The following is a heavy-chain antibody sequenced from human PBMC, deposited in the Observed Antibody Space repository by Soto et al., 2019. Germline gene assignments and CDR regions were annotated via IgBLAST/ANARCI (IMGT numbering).Heavy chain of an antibody. V-gene: IGHV3-23*01. CDR1: GYAFRNYA. CDR2: IGGSGSST. CDR3: APRWGTYGPAVWFDA. D-gene: IGHD3-10*01. Sequence: GGSLRLSCAASGYAFRNYAMTWVRQAPGKGLEWVSAIGGSGSSTYYADFVMGRFTISRDNSKNTLYLQMNSLRAEDPAVYYCAPRWGTYGPAVWFDAWGEGTLVTVAS. J-gene: IGHJ5*02.